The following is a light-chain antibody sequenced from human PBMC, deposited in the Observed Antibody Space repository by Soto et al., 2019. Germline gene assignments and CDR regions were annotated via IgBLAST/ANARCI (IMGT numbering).Light chain of an antibody. J-gene: IGKJ1*01. CDR3: QEYNSYSRT. Sequence: DIVNTESPSTLYESVGARVTIPCRASQSISSWLAWYQQKPGKAPKLLIDDASSLESGVPSRFSGSGSWTEFTLTISILQPDDFATDDFQEYNSYSRTSGQGTKV. V-gene: IGKV1-5*01. CDR1: QSISSW. CDR2: DAS.